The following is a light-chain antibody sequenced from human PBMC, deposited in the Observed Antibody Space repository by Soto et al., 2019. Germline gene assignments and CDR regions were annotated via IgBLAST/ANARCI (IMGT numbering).Light chain of an antibody. CDR2: GAS. Sequence: EIVLTQSPGTLSLSPGERATLSCRASQSVRSGYLAWYQQKPGQAPRILIYGASSRATGIPDRFSGSGSGTDFTLTISRLEPEDFAVYYCQQYGNSPLTFGQGTKVEIK. CDR1: QSVRSGY. CDR3: QQYGNSPLT. J-gene: IGKJ1*01. V-gene: IGKV3-20*01.